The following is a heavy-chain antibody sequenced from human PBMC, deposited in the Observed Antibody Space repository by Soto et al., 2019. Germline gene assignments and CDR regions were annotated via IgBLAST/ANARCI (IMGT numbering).Heavy chain of an antibody. D-gene: IGHD2-2*02. CDR1: GYTFTLFG. V-gene: IGHV1-18*01. CDR2: ISPYNGDT. CDR3: ARGGKYRYFDY. J-gene: IGHJ4*02. Sequence: QVQLVQSGAEVKKPGASVKVSCTTSGYTFTLFGITWVRQAPGQGLEWMGWISPYNGDTKYAEKLEGRVTLTTDTSTDTAYMELTSLTSDDTAEYYCARGGKYRYFDYWGQGTLDTVSS.